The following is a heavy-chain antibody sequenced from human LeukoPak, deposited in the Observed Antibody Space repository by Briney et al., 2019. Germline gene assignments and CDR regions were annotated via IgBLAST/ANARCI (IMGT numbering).Heavy chain of an antibody. CDR3: ARLYYDSYGMDV. V-gene: IGHV4-59*08. J-gene: IGHJ6*02. D-gene: IGHD3-3*01. Sequence: SETLSLTCTVSGGSISSYYWGWIRQPPGKGLEWIGYIYYSGSTNYNPSLKSRVTISVDTSKNQFSLKLSSVTAADTAVYYCARLYYDSYGMDVWGQGTTVTVSS. CDR1: GGSISSYY. CDR2: IYYSGST.